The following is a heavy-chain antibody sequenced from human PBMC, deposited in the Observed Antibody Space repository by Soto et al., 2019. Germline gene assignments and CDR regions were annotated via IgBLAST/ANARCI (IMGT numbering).Heavy chain of an antibody. Sequence: SETLSLTCAVYGGSFSGYYWSWIRQSPGKGLEWIGEINHTGSTNYNPSLKSRATISVGTSKNQFSLKLNSVTAADTAVYYCATQAPYSSSPYYYYYLDVWGKGTTVTVSS. V-gene: IGHV4-34*01. CDR2: INHTGST. CDR3: ATQAPYSSSPYYYYYLDV. CDR1: GGSFSGYY. J-gene: IGHJ6*03. D-gene: IGHD6-6*01.